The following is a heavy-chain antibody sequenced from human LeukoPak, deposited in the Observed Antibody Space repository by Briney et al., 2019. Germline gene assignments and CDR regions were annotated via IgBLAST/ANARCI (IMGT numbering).Heavy chain of an antibody. Sequence: SGTLSLTCAVSGDSISRSNWWSWVRQPPGKGLEWIGEILHSGSTNYNPSLKSRVTISVDKSKNQFSLKLSSVTAADTAVYYCARDRGVRGNLDYWGQGTLVTVSS. CDR2: ILHSGST. V-gene: IGHV4-4*02. D-gene: IGHD3-10*01. J-gene: IGHJ4*02. CDR3: ARDRGVRGNLDY. CDR1: GDSISRSNW.